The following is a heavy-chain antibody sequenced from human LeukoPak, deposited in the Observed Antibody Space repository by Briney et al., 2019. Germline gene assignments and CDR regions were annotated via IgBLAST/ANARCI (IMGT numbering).Heavy chain of an antibody. D-gene: IGHD3-16*01. CDR2: INPDGSRP. Sequence: PGGSLRLSCAASGFSISTYYMYWVRHAPGREMVWVSRINPDGSRPAHADSVRGRFTISRDNAKNTLYLEMNSLRVEDTAVYYCARDYNWGFDYWGQGTLVTVSS. J-gene: IGHJ4*02. CDR3: ARDYNWGFDY. CDR1: GFSISTYY. V-gene: IGHV3-74*01.